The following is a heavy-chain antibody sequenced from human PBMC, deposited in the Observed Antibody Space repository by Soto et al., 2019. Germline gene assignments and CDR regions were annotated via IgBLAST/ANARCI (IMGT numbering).Heavy chain of an antibody. CDR3: ARDSGSYFPYDAFDI. CDR1: GYTFTNYC. CDR2: ISAYNGNT. Sequence: ASVKVSCKASGYTFTNYCISWVRQAPGQGLEWMGWISAYNGNTNHAHKFQDRLTMTTDTSTNTAYMELGSLRSDDTAMYYCARDSGSYFPYDAFDIWGQGTMVTVS. V-gene: IGHV1-18*04. D-gene: IGHD1-26*01. J-gene: IGHJ3*02.